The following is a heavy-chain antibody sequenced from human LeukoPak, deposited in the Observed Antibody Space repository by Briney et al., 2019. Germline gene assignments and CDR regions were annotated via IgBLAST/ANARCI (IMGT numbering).Heavy chain of an antibody. J-gene: IGHJ5*02. CDR2: MHPNSGNT. Sequence: GASVKVSCKASGYTFTNYVINWVRQATGQGLEWVGWMHPNSGNTGYAQKFQGRVSMTRNTSINTAYMELSSLTSEDTAVYYCARGFAEFDPWGQGTLVTVSS. V-gene: IGHV1-8*01. CDR1: GYTFTNYV. CDR3: ARGFAEFDP.